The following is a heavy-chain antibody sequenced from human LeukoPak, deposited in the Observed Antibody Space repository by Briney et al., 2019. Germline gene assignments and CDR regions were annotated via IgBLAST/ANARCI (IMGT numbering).Heavy chain of an antibody. CDR2: VNPNSGDI. D-gene: IGHD1-26*01. CDR1: GYTFTAYH. Sequence: ASVRVSCKASGYTFTAYHLHWVRQAPGQALEWMGWVNPNSGDISYAQKFQGRVTMTSDSSITTAYMDLSGLTSDDSAVYFCARDCRVGHTTECWFDPWGQGTLVTVSP. CDR3: ARDCRVGHTTECWFDP. V-gene: IGHV1-2*02. J-gene: IGHJ5*02.